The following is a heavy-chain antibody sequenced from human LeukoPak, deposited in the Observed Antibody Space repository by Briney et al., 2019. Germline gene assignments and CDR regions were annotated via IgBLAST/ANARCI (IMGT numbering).Heavy chain of an antibody. Sequence: GESLKISCAASGFTVSSNYMSWVRQAPGKGLEWVSVIYSGGSTYYADSVKGRFTISRDNSKNTLYLQMNSLRAEDTAVYYCARDVVGATTRDYWGQGTLVTVSS. V-gene: IGHV3-53*01. CDR2: IYSGGST. D-gene: IGHD1-26*01. J-gene: IGHJ4*02. CDR3: ARDVVGATTRDY. CDR1: GFTVSSNY.